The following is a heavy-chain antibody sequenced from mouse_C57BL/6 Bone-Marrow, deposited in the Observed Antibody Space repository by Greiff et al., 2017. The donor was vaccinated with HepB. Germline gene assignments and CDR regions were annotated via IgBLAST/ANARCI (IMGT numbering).Heavy chain of an antibody. J-gene: IGHJ1*03. CDR3: ARGISFDV. CDR2: IYPRDGST. V-gene: IGHV1-85*01. CDR1: GYTFTSYD. Sequence: VQGVESGPELVKPGASVKLSCKASGYTFTSYDINWVKQRPGQGLEWIGWIYPRDGSTKYNEKLKGKATLTVDTSSSTAYMELHSLTSEDSAVYFCARGISFDVWGTGTTVTVSS.